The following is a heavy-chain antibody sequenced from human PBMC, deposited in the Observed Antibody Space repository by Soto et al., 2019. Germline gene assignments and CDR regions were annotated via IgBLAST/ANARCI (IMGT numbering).Heavy chain of an antibody. CDR2: ISYEGKHI. D-gene: IGHD3-10*01. J-gene: IGHJ1*01. CDR1: GFSLDSYA. V-gene: IGHV3-30*03. CDR3: AADYGALPADRIQL. Sequence: QLVASGGGVVQPGRSLRLSCAASGFSLDSYAMNWVRPAPGKGLEWVAVISYEGKHIYYADSVKRRFTISKDASKNTLFLHLSCLTPACTARLYCAADYGALPADRIQLWGQGTQVTVS.